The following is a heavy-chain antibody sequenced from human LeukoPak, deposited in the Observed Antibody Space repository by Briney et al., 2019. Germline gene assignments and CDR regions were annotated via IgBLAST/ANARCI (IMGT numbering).Heavy chain of an antibody. D-gene: IGHD1-14*01. CDR1: GFTFSTYA. J-gene: IGHJ6*02. CDR2: IWYDGSNK. CDR3: ARFYRPNGMDV. Sequence: GRSLRLSCAASGFTFSTYAMHWVRQAPGKGLEWVAIIWYDGSNKYYADSVKGRFTISRDNSKNTLYMQMNSLRVEDTAVYYCARFYRPNGMDVWGQGTTVTVSS. V-gene: IGHV3-33*01.